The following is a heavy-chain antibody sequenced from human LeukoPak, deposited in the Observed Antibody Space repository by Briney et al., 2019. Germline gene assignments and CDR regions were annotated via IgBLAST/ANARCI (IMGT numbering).Heavy chain of an antibody. Sequence: SETLSLTCAVYGGSFSGYYWSWIRQPPGKGLEWIGEINHSGSTNYNPSLKSRVTISVDTSKNQFSLKLSSLTAADTAVYYCARGHWGLWFGKYYFDYWGQGTLVTVSS. D-gene: IGHD3-10*01. J-gene: IGHJ4*02. CDR3: ARGHWGLWFGKYYFDY. CDR2: INHSGST. V-gene: IGHV4-34*01. CDR1: GGSFSGYY.